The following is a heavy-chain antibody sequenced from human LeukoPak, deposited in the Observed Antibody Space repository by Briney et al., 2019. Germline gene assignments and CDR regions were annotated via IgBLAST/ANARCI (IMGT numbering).Heavy chain of an antibody. Sequence: SETLSLTCTVSGGSISSSSYYWGGIRQPPGKGLEWIGSIYYSGSTYYNPSLKSRVTISVDTSKNQFSLKLSSVTAADTAVYYCARDPVGATAPHWNWGQGTLVIVSS. D-gene: IGHD1-26*01. CDR2: IYYSGST. J-gene: IGHJ4*02. CDR1: GGSISSSSYY. V-gene: IGHV4-39*07. CDR3: ARDPVGATAPHWN.